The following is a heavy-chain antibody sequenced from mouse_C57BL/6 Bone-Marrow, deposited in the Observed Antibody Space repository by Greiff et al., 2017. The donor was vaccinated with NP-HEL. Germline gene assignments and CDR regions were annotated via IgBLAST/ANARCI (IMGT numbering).Heavy chain of an antibody. CDR3: ALTAY. CDR2: IYPRSGNT. Sequence: VKLQQSGAELARPGASVKLSCKASGYTFTSYGISWVKQRTGQGLEWIGEIYPRSGNTYYNEKFKGKATLTADKSSSTAYMELRSLTSEDSAVYFCALTAYWGQGTLVTVSA. V-gene: IGHV1-81*01. CDR1: GYTFTSYG. J-gene: IGHJ3*01.